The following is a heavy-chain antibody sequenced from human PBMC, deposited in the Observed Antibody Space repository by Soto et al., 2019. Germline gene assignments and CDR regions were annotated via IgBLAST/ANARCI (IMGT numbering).Heavy chain of an antibody. V-gene: IGHV3-15*01. CDR2: IKAKADGGTT. D-gene: IGHD3-9*01. Sequence: GGSLRLSCAASGFTFSNAWMSWVRQAPGKGLEWVGRIKAKADGGTTDYAAPVKGRFTISRDDSKNTLYLQMNSLKTEDTAMYYCTTARWFTYYFDYWGQGTLGTVSS. J-gene: IGHJ4*02. CDR3: TTARWFTYYFDY. CDR1: GFTFSNAW.